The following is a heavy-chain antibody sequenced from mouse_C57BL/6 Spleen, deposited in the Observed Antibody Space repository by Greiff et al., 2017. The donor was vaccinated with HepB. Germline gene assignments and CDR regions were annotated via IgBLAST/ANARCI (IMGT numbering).Heavy chain of an antibody. J-gene: IGHJ4*01. V-gene: IGHV6-6*01. Sequence: EVKVEESGGGLVQPGGSMKLSCAATGFTFSDAWMDWVRQSPEKGLEWVAEIRNKANNHATYYAESVKGRFTISRDDSKSSVYLQMNSLRAEDTGIYYCTWGYDYPGDYAMDYWGQGTSVTVSS. CDR3: TWGYDYPGDYAMDY. CDR1: GFTFSDAW. D-gene: IGHD2-4*01. CDR2: IRNKANNHAT.